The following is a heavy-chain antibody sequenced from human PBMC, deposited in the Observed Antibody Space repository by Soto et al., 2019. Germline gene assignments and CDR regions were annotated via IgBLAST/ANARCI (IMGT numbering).Heavy chain of an antibody. CDR1: VFTFNNYG. Sequence: PWGSLRVSCVFSVFTFNNYGINWVRQAPGKGLEWVSTVSKSDYTYYSDSVKGRFTISRDNAKNSVSLQMNTLRAEDTAVYYCAREDSIIIPAVSDFWGQGTLVTVS. V-gene: IGHV3-21*01. J-gene: IGHJ4*02. CDR3: AREDSIIIPAVSDF. D-gene: IGHD2-2*01. CDR2: VSKSDYT.